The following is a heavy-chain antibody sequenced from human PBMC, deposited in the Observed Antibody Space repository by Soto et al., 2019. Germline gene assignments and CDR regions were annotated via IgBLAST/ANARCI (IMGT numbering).Heavy chain of an antibody. Sequence: SETLSLTCTVSGGSISSGGYYWSWIRQPPGKGLEWIGYIYYSGSTNYKPSLKSRVTISVDTSKNQFSLKLSSVTAADTAVYYCARRYSSGFDYWGQGTLVTVSS. J-gene: IGHJ4*02. CDR1: GGSISSGGYY. CDR3: ARRYSSGFDY. D-gene: IGHD6-19*01. V-gene: IGHV4-61*08. CDR2: IYYSGST.